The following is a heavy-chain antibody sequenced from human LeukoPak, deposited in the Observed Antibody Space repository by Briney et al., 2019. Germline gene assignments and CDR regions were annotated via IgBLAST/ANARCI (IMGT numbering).Heavy chain of an antibody. CDR1: GGSISSHY. CDR2: IYYSGST. CDR3: ARGMRKDWFDP. J-gene: IGHJ5*02. V-gene: IGHV4-59*11. D-gene: IGHD1-14*01. Sequence: SETLSLTCTVSGGSISSHYWSWIRQPPGKGLEWIGYIYYSGSTNYNPSLKSRVTISVDTSKNQFSLKLSSVTAADTAVYYCARGMRKDWFDPWGQGTLVTVSS.